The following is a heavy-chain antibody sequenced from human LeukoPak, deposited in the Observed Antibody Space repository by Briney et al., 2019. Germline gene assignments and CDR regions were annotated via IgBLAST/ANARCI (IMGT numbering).Heavy chain of an antibody. Sequence: GASVKVSCKASGYTFTSYGISWVRQAPGQGLEWMEWISAYNGNTNYAQKLRGRVTMTTDTSTSTAYMELRSLRSDDTAVYYCARGPYSSSWYGSMIYATSGKDFDYWGQGTLVTVSS. CDR3: ARGPYSSSWYGSMIYATSGKDFDY. CDR2: ISAYNGNT. CDR1: GYTFTSYG. V-gene: IGHV1-18*01. J-gene: IGHJ4*02. D-gene: IGHD6-13*01.